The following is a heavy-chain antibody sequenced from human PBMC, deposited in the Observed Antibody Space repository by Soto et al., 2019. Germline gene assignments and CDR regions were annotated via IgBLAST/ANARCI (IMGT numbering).Heavy chain of an antibody. D-gene: IGHD6-6*01. CDR2: INAGNGNT. J-gene: IGHJ6*02. Sequence: GAAVKVSCKASGYTFTSYAMHWVRQAPGQRLEWMGWINAGNGNTKYSQKFQGRVTITRDTSASTAYMELSSLRSEDTAVYYCARYSCSSRYYYGMHVWGQATPVTVSS. V-gene: IGHV1-3*01. CDR3: ARYSCSSRYYYGMHV. CDR1: GYTFTSYA.